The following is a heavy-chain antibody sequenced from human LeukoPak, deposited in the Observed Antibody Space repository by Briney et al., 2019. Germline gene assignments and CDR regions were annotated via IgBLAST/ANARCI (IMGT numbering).Heavy chain of an antibody. CDR3: ARPYFQWELRY. J-gene: IGHJ4*02. D-gene: IGHD1-26*01. CDR2: ISPNSGGT. V-gene: IGHV1-2*02. Sequence: ASVKVSCKASGYTFSGYYIHWVRQAPGQGLDWMGWISPNSGGTNYAQKFQGRVTMTRDTSISTVYMEMSRLRYDDTAVYYCARPYFQWELRYWGPGTLVTVSS. CDR1: GYTFSGYY.